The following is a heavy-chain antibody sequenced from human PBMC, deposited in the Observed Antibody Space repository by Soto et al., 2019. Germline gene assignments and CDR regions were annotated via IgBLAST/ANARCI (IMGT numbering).Heavy chain of an antibody. CDR2: IDSDGSST. V-gene: IGHV3-74*01. J-gene: IGHJ6*02. CDR1: GFTFGSYW. Sequence: GGSLRLSSADSGFTFGSYWMNWVRQAPGKGLVWVSRIDSDGSSTTYADSVKGRFTTSRDNAKNTLYLQMSSLRVEDTAVYYCARGRPYGMDVWGQGTTVTVSS. CDR3: ARGRPYGMDV.